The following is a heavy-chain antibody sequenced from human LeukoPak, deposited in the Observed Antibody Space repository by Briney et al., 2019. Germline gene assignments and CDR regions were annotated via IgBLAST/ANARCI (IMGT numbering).Heavy chain of an antibody. CDR1: GYTLTELS. CDR2: FDPEDGET. CDR3: ATEGGVIPADYYYYGMDV. V-gene: IGHV1-24*01. D-gene: IGHD3-10*01. Sequence: ASVKVSCKVSGYTLTELSMHWVRQAPGKGLEWMGGFDPEDGETIYAQKFQGRVTMTEDTSTDTAYMELSSLRSEDTAVYYCATEGGVIPADYYYYGMDVWGQGTTVTVSS. J-gene: IGHJ6*02.